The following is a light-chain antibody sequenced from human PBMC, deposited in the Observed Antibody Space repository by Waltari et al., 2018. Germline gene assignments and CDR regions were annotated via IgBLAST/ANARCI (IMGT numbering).Light chain of an antibody. CDR2: KNN. V-gene: IGLV3-25*03. J-gene: IGLJ3*02. CDR1: VLATQY. CDR3: QSSDSTGTYGV. Sequence: SHELTQPPSVSVSPGQTARITCSGDVLATQYTSWYQQNPGQAPVLVMFKNNERPSGIPERFFGSRSETTVTLMIIGAQEEDEADYYCQSSDSTGTYGVFGGGTKLTVL.